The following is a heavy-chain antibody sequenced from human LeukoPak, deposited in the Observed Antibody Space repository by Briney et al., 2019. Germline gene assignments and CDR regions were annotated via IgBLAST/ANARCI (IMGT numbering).Heavy chain of an antibody. CDR3: ARAYRPHMQRGAFDI. Sequence: ASVKVSCKASGYTFTSYYMHWVRQAPGQGLEWMGIINPSGGSTSYAQKFQGRVTMTRDMSTSTVYMELSSLRSEGTAVYYCARAYRPHMQRGAFDIWGQGTMVTVSS. D-gene: IGHD3-16*01. J-gene: IGHJ3*02. CDR1: GYTFTSYY. V-gene: IGHV1-46*01. CDR2: INPSGGST.